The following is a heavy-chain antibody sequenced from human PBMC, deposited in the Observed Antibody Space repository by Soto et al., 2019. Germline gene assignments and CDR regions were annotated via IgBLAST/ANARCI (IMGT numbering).Heavy chain of an antibody. D-gene: IGHD3-9*01. CDR1: GFTFSDYY. CDR2: ISNRGSP. CDR3: ARGNIYDILTGIDY. V-gene: IGHV3-11*04. J-gene: IGHJ4*02. Sequence: GGSLRLSCAASGFTFSDYYMTWIRQAPGKGLEWVSYISNRGSPTYAESVKGRFTVSRDNAKNSLYLQMNSLRDEDTAVYYCARGNIYDILTGIDYWGQGTLVTVSS.